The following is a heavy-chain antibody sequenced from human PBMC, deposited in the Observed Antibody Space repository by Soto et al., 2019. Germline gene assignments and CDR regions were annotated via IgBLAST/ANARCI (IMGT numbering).Heavy chain of an antibody. CDR2: IKSKTDGGTT. CDR1: GFTFSNAW. D-gene: IGHD3-16*01. J-gene: IGHJ3*02. CDR3: TTGSDWGRVAFDI. Sequence: PGGSLRLSCAASGFTFSNAWMSWVRQAPGKGLEWVGRIKSKTDGGTTDYAAPVKGRFTISRDDSKNTLYLQMNSLKTEDTAVYYCTTGSDWGRVAFDIWGQGTMVTVSS. V-gene: IGHV3-15*01.